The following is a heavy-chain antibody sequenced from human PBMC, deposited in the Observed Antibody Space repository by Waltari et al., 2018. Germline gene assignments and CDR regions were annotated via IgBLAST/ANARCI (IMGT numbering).Heavy chain of an antibody. V-gene: IGHV3-7*04. CDR2: IKQDGITK. J-gene: IGHJ4*02. D-gene: IGHD6-19*01. Sequence: EVQLVESGGDLVQPGGSLRLACAASGFSFDKYWMAWVRQAPGKVRKWVANIKQDGITKYDVASVSGRFTISRDNAKNSLYLQMNSLRAEDTAVYYCARDRGWLAHDYWGQGTLVTVSS. CDR3: ARDRGWLAHDY. CDR1: GFSFDKYW.